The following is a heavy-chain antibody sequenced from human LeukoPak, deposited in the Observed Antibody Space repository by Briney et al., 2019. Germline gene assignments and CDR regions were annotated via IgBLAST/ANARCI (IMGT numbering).Heavy chain of an antibody. V-gene: IGHV1-69*05. CDR2: IIPIFGTA. Sequence: SVKVSCKASGGTFSSYAISWVRQAPGQGLEWMGGIIPIFGTANYAQKSQGRVTITTDESTSTAYMELSSLRSEDAAVYYCARGSLAARNFDYWGQGTLVTVSS. CDR1: GGTFSSYA. CDR3: ARGSLAARNFDY. D-gene: IGHD6-6*01. J-gene: IGHJ4*02.